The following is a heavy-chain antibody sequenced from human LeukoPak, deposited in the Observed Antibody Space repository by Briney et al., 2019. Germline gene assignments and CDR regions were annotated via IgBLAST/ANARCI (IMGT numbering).Heavy chain of an antibody. J-gene: IGHJ4*02. CDR2: INHSGST. D-gene: IGHD5-18*01. CDR3: ARQGARSRYSYGSFDY. Sequence: SETLSLTCAVYGGSFSGYYWSWIRRPPGKGLEWIGEINHSGSTNYNPSLKSRVTISVDTSKNQFSLKLSSVTAADTAVYYCARQGARSRYSYGSFDYWGQGTLVTVSS. V-gene: IGHV4-34*01. CDR1: GGSFSGYY.